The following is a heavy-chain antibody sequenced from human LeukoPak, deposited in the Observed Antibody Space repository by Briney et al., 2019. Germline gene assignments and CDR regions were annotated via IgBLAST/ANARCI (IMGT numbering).Heavy chain of an antibody. CDR2: INPNSGGT. CDR3: ARDQGEMATVPDY. D-gene: IGHD5-24*01. J-gene: IGHJ4*02. CDR1: GYTFTGYY. V-gene: IGHV1-2*02. Sequence: ASVKVSCKASGYTFTGYYMHWVRQAPGQGLEWVGWINPNSGGTNYAQKFQGRVTMTRDTSIATAYMELSRLRSDDTAVYYCARDQGEMATVPDYWGQGTLVTVSS.